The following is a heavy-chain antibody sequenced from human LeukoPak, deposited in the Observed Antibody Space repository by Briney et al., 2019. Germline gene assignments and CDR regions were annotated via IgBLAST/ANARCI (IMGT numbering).Heavy chain of an antibody. D-gene: IGHD5-12*01. CDR2: IYYSGIT. Sequence: SQTLSLTCTVSGGSISNDGYYWSWIRQHPGKGLEWIGYIYYSGITYYNPSLKSRVTISVDTSKNQFSQKLSSVTAADTALYYCARYSGTKRDFDYWGQGTLVTVSS. V-gene: IGHV4-31*03. CDR1: GGSISNDGYY. CDR3: ARYSGTKRDFDY. J-gene: IGHJ4*02.